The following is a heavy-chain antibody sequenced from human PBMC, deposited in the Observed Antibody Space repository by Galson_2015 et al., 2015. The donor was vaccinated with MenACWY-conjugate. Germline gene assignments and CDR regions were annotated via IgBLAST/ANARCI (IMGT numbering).Heavy chain of an antibody. V-gene: IGHV3-30*04. D-gene: IGHD6-13*01. Sequence: SLRLSCAASGFTIRRHAMHWIRQAPGKGLEWVAVTSYDGSQKYYADSVKGRFSISRGNSKNTLYLQMNSLRDEDTAVYFCARDQQGYNSSLFRSFDYWGQGTLVTVSS. CDR1: GFTIRRHA. J-gene: IGHJ4*02. CDR2: TSYDGSQK. CDR3: ARDQQGYNSSLFRSFDY.